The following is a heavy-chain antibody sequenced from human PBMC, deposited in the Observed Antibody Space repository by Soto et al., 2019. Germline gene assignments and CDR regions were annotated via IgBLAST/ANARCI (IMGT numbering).Heavy chain of an antibody. CDR3: ARDSGYSSSPGSGRGWFDP. CDR2: ISYDGSNK. J-gene: IGHJ5*02. Sequence: QVQLVESGGGVVQPGRSLRLSCAASGFTFSSYAMHWVRQAPGKGLEWVAVISYDGSNKYYADFVKGRFTISRDNSKNTLYLQMNSVRAEDTAVYYCARDSGYSSSPGSGRGWFDPWGQGTLVTVSS. D-gene: IGHD6-13*01. V-gene: IGHV3-30-3*01. CDR1: GFTFSSYA.